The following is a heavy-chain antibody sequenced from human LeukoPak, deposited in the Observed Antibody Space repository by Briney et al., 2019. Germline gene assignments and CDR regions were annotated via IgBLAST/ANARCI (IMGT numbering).Heavy chain of an antibody. CDR2: IYTSGST. CDR3: ARWAGNIQFTGRNHDFWSGPFDD. CDR1: GGSISSYY. V-gene: IGHV4-4*07. D-gene: IGHD3-3*01. J-gene: IGHJ4*02. Sequence: SETLSLTCTVSGGSISSYYWSWIRQPAGKGLEWIGRIYTSGSTNYNPSLKSRVTMSVDTSKNQFSLKLSSVTAADTAVYYCARWAGNIQFTGRNHDFWSGPFDDWGQGSLVTVSS.